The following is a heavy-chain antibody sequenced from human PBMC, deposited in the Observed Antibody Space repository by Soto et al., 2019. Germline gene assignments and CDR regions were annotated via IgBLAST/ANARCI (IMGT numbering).Heavy chain of an antibody. D-gene: IGHD3-3*01. V-gene: IGHV3-53*01. CDR2: IYSGGST. CDR3: AMRRITIFGVVYYYGMDV. CDR1: GFTVSSNY. J-gene: IGHJ6*02. Sequence: GGSLRLSCAASGFTVSSNYMSWVRRAPGKGLEWVSVIYSGGSTYYADSVKGRFTISRDNSKNTLYLQMNSLRAEDTAVYYCAMRRITIFGVVYYYGMDVWGQGTTVTVSS.